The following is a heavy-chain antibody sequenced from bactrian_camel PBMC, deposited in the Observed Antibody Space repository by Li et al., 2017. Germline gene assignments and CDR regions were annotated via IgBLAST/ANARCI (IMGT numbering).Heavy chain of an antibody. D-gene: IGHD1*01. CDR3: AGSRGDWYGTCDPTLLGHAENY. V-gene: IGHV3S54*01. CDR1: GFTDNTRS. CDR2: IYTGGTTT. Sequence: HVQLVESGGGSVEAGGSLRLSCAASGFTDNTRSMAWFRQAPGKEREGVANIYTGGTTTYYADFAKGRFTITQDNAKNSIYLQMNDLKPEDTAIYYCAGSRGDWYGTCDPTLLGHAENYWGQGTQVTVS. J-gene: IGHJ4*01.